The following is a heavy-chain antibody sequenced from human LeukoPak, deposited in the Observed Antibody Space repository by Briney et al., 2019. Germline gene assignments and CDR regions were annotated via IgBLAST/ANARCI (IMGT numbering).Heavy chain of an antibody. CDR2: IDWDDDK. CDR1: GFSLSTSGMW. Sequence: SLPAPVKPPQTLTLTCTFSGFSLSTSGMWVSCIRQPPGKALEWLAPIDWDDDKYYSTSLKTRLTISKDTSKNQVVLTMTNMDPVDTATYYCARIVWGQQLVPPLYYYFGMDVWRQGTTVSVSS. J-gene: IGHJ6*02. CDR3: ARIVWGQQLVPPLYYYFGMDV. V-gene: IGHV2-70*01. D-gene: IGHD6-13*01.